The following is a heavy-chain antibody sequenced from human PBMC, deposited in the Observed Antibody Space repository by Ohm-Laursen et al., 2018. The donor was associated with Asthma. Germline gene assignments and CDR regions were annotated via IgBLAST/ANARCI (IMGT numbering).Heavy chain of an antibody. CDR2: IGTAGDP. D-gene: IGHD3-10*01. J-gene: IGHJ6*02. Sequence: SLRLSCAASGFTFSSYDMHWVRQAKGKGLEWVSAIGTAGDPYYPGSVKGRFTISRENAKNSLYLQMNSLRAGDTAVYYCARGGVTAGGPITDYYGMDVWGQGTTVTVSS. CDR1: GFTFSSYD. CDR3: ARGGVTAGGPITDYYGMDV. V-gene: IGHV3-13*05.